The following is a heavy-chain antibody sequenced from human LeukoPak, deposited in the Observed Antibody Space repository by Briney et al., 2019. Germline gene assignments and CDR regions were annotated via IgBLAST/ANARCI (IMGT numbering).Heavy chain of an antibody. D-gene: IGHD6-13*01. J-gene: IGHJ5*02. V-gene: IGHV3-11*01. Sequence: GGSLRLSCAASGFTFSDYYMSWIRQAPVKGLEWVSYISSSGSTIYYADSVKGRFTISRDNAKNSLYLQMNSLRAEDTAVYYCAGSYSSSWYNWFDPWGQGTLVTVSS. CDR2: ISSSGSTI. CDR3: AGSYSSSWYNWFDP. CDR1: GFTFSDYY.